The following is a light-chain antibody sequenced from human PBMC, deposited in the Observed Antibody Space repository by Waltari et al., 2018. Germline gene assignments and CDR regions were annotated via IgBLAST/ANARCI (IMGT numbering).Light chain of an antibody. CDR1: QSLTKRY. CDR3: QQYGSSVMYT. Sequence: VLTQSPGNLSLSPGERANLPCRASQSLTKRYLAWYQQNPGKAPSLLIYGASCRAAGIPDRFSGSVSGTYFTLTISRLEPEDFAVYYCQQYGSSVMYTFGQGTKLEIK. CDR2: GAS. V-gene: IGKV3-20*01. J-gene: IGKJ2*01.